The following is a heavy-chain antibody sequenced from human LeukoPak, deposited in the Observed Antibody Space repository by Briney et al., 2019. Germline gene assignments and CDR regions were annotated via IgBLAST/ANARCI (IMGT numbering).Heavy chain of an antibody. CDR2: INPNNGGS. D-gene: IGHD3-3*01. CDR3: ALEPIALSI. V-gene: IGHV1-2*02. CDR1: GDTFTGYY. Sequence: ASVKVSCKTSGDTFTGYYMHWVRQAPGQGLEWMGWINPNNGGSHYTQKFQGRVTMTCDPSISSGYMELSRLTSDDTAVYYCALEPIALSIWGQGTMVTVSS. J-gene: IGHJ3*01.